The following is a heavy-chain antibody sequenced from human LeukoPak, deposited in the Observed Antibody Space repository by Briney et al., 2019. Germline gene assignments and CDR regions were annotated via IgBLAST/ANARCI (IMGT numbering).Heavy chain of an antibody. CDR1: GYTFTSYG. V-gene: IGHV1-18*01. Sequence: ASVKVSCKASGYTFTSYGISWVRQAPGQGLEWMGWISAYNGNTNYAQKLQGRVTMTTDTSTSTAYMELRSLRSDDTAVYYCARTPSIVVVPAASGLYFDYWGQGTLVTVSS. J-gene: IGHJ4*02. CDR3: ARTPSIVVVPAASGLYFDY. D-gene: IGHD2-2*01. CDR2: ISAYNGNT.